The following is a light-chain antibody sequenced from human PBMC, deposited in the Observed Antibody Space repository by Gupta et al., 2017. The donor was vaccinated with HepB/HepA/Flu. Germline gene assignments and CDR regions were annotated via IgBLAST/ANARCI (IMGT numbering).Light chain of an antibody. J-gene: IGLJ2*01. V-gene: IGLV2-23*02. CDR3: CSYARSSPPVI. CDR1: SSDVGSYNL. CDR2: EVT. Sequence: SALTQPASVSGSPGQSLAISCTGTSSDVGSYNLVSWYQQQPGKVPKLMIYEVTKRPSGVSNRFSGSKSGNTASLTISGLQAEDEADYYCCSYARSSPPVIFGGGTKLTVL.